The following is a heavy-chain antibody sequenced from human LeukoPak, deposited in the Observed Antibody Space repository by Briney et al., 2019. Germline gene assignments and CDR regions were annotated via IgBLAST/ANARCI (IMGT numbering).Heavy chain of an antibody. Sequence: SETLSLTCTVSGGSISSSSYYWGWIRQPPGKGLEWIGSIYYSGSTYYNPSLKSRVTISLDTSKNQFSLQLNSVTPEDTAVYYCARSSSSWYGSYWYFDLWGRGTLVTVSS. D-gene: IGHD6-13*01. CDR1: GGSISSSSYY. V-gene: IGHV4-39*01. CDR2: IYYSGST. J-gene: IGHJ2*01. CDR3: ARSSSSWYGSYWYFDL.